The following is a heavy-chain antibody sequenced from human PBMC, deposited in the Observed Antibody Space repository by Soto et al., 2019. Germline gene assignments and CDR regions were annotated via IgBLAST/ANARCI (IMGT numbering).Heavy chain of an antibody. CDR2: ISWNSDTI. J-gene: IGHJ6*02. Sequence: EVRLVESGGGSVQPGTSLRLSCAASGFTFDDYAMHWVRRAPGKGLEWVSGISWNSDTIAYADSVKGRFTISRDNAKKSLYMQMTSLRDEDTALYYCAKHFRDSYANGGYPQLGVNGMEVWGQGTTVTVSS. V-gene: IGHV3-9*01. CDR3: AKHFRDSYANGGYPQLGVNGMEV. CDR1: GFTFDDYA. D-gene: IGHD2-8*01.